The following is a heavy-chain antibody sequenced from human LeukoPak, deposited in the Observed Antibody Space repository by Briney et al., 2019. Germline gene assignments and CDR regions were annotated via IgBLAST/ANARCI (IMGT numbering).Heavy chain of an antibody. D-gene: IGHD5-18*01. J-gene: IGHJ3*02. CDR1: GGSISSYY. CDR2: IYYSGST. V-gene: IGHV4-59*01. CDR3: ARAREWIQLRDAFDI. Sequence: PSETLSLTCTVSGGSISSYYWSWIRQPPGKGLEWIGYIYYSGSTNYNPSLKSRVTISADTSKNQFSLKLSSVTAADTAVYYCARAREWIQLRDAFDIWGQGTMVTVSS.